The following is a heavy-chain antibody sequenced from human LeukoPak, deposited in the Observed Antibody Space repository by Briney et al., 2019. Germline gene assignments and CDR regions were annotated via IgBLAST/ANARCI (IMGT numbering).Heavy chain of an antibody. CDR2: ITGVGSTP. Sequence: GGSLRLSCAASGITVSPNYMTWVRQAPGKGLEWVSGITGVGSTPYYADSVKGRFTISRDNSKNTLYLQMNSLRGEDTAAYYCAKDAVRGSGRINWFDSWGQGTLVTVSS. CDR1: GITVSPNY. D-gene: IGHD3-10*01. J-gene: IGHJ5*01. CDR3: AKDAVRGSGRINWFDS. V-gene: IGHV3-23*01.